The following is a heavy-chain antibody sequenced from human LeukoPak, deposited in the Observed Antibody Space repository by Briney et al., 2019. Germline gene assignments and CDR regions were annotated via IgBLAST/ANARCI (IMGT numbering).Heavy chain of an antibody. CDR1: GFTFSSYG. J-gene: IGHJ4*02. CDR3: AKADYLRGYYYDNSGDF. V-gene: IGHV3-23*01. D-gene: IGHD3-22*01. CDR2: ISGSASGGST. Sequence: GGSLRLSCAASGFTFSSYGLTWVRQAPGKGLEWVSTISGSASGGSTFYADSVKGRFTISRDNSKNTLYLQMNSLRAEDTALYYCAKADYLRGYYYDNSGDFWGQGTLVTVSS.